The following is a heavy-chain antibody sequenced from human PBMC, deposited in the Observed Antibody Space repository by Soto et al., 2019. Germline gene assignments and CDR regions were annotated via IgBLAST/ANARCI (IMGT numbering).Heavy chain of an antibody. CDR3: AIDSGGTTVAFGMDV. V-gene: IGHV1-69*01. D-gene: IGHD4-17*01. J-gene: IGHJ6*02. CDR2: IIPICGTA. CDR1: GGTFSSYA. Sequence: QVQLVQSGAEVKKPGSSVKVSCKASGGTFSSYAIRWVRQAPGQGLEWMGGIIPICGTANYAQKFQGRVTITADESTSTVDMALISLRSEYTAVYYCAIDSGGTTVAFGMDVWGQGTTVTVSS.